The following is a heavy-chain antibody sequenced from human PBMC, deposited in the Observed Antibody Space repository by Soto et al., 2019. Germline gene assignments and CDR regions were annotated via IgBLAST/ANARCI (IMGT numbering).Heavy chain of an antibody. V-gene: IGHV3-33*01. J-gene: IGHJ6*02. CDR2: IWYDGSNK. CDR3: ARDLYSSSWYGAGYYYYYGMDV. Sequence: GGSLRLSCAASGFTFSSYGMHWVRQAPGKGLEWVAVIWYDGSNKYYADSVKGRFTISRDNSKNTLYLQMNSLRAEDTAVYYCARDLYSSSWYGAGYYYYYGMDVWGQGTTVTVSS. D-gene: IGHD6-13*01. CDR1: GFTFSSYG.